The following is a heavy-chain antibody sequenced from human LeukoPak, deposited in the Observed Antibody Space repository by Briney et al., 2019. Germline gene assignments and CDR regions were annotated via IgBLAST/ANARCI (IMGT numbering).Heavy chain of an antibody. CDR2: IWNDGSNK. J-gene: IGHJ4*02. Sequence: PGGSLRLSCAASGFTFSDHYMSWIRQAPGKGLEWVAVIWNDGSNKYYADSVKGRFTISRDNSKNTLYLQMNSLRAEDTAVYSCARASGPFDYWGQGTLVTVSS. D-gene: IGHD3-10*01. V-gene: IGHV3-33*08. CDR1: GFTFSDHY. CDR3: ARASGPFDY.